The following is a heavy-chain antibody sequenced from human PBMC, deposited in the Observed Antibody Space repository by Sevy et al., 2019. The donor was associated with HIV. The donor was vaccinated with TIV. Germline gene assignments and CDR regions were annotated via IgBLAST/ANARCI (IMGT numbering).Heavy chain of an antibody. Sequence: SETLSLTCTVSGGSISSYYWSWIRQPAGKGLEWIGRIYTSGSTNYNPSLKSRVTMSVDKSKNQFSLKLSSVTAADTAVYYCASTSKYSSGWEGVYWGQGTLVTVSS. V-gene: IGHV4-4*07. CDR2: IYTSGST. CDR3: ASTSKYSSGWEGVY. D-gene: IGHD6-19*01. J-gene: IGHJ4*02. CDR1: GGSISSYY.